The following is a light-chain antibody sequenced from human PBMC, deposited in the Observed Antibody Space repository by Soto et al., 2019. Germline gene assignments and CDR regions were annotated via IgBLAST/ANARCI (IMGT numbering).Light chain of an antibody. Sequence: DIQMTQSPSSLSSSLGDRVNLTFRASQNIGSYLNWYQQRPGRAPNLLIFAASSLQTGVPSRFSGSGSGADFTLTISSLQPEDSATYLCQQSYNSPPLTFGGGTKVDIK. CDR2: AAS. J-gene: IGKJ4*01. V-gene: IGKV1-39*01. CDR1: QNIGSY. CDR3: QQSYNSPPLT.